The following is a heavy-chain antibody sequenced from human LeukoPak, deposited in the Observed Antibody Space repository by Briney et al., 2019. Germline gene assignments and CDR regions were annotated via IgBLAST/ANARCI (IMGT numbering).Heavy chain of an antibody. D-gene: IGHD3-10*01. Sequence: ASVKVSCKASGYTFTSYAMNWVRQAPGQGLEWMGWINTNTGNPTYAQGFTGRFVFSLDTSVSTAYLQISSLKAEDTTVYYCASDHYYGSGSYSPYYYYYGMDVWGQGTTVTVSS. CDR2: INTNTGNP. J-gene: IGHJ6*02. V-gene: IGHV7-4-1*02. CDR1: GYTFTSYA. CDR3: ASDHYYGSGSYSPYYYYYGMDV.